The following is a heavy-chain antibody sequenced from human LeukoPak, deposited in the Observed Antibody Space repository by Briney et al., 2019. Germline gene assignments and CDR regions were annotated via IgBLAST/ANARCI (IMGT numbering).Heavy chain of an antibody. CDR3: ARGGLDTRRGGYFDY. Sequence: ASETLSLTCTVSGGSVSSGSYYWSWVRQPPGKGLEWIGEISHSGSTYYNPSLKSRVTVSVDTSKNQFSLRLSSVTAADTAVYYCARGGLDTRRGGYFDYWGQGILVTVSS. J-gene: IGHJ4*02. D-gene: IGHD5-18*01. CDR2: ISHSGST. V-gene: IGHV4-39*07. CDR1: GGSVSSGSYY.